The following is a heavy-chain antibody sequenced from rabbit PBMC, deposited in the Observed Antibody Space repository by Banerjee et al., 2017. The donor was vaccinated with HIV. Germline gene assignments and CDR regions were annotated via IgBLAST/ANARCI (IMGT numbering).Heavy chain of an antibody. CDR3: ARDLAGVTGRNFGL. V-gene: IGHV1S45*01. CDR1: GFSFSNKYV. D-gene: IGHD4-1*01. CDR2: INTSSGST. J-gene: IGHJ4*01. Sequence: QEQLEESGGDLVKPEGSLTLTCTASGFSFSNKYVMCWVRQAPGKGLEWIACINTSSGSTVYATWAKGRFTISKTSSTTVTLQMTSLTAADTATYFCARDLAGVTGRNFGLWGPGTLVTVS.